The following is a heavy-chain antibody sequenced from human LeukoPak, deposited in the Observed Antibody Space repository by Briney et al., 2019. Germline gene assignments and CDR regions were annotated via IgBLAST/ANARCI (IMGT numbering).Heavy chain of an antibody. J-gene: IGHJ4*02. D-gene: IGHD3-10*01. CDR1: GFIFSSYA. Sequence: GGSLRLSCAAPGFIFSSYAMSWVRQAPGKGLEWVSGVSWNGAYTEYADSVRGRFTISRDNAKKSLYLQMNSLRVDDTALYYCARRKGPYGSGTYYDSWGQGTLVSVSS. V-gene: IGHV3-20*04. CDR3: ARRKGPYGSGTYYDS. CDR2: VSWNGAYT.